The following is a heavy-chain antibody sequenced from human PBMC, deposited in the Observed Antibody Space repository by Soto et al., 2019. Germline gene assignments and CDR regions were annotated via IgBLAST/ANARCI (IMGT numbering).Heavy chain of an antibody. J-gene: IGHJ5*02. CDR1: GYTLTSYY. CDR3: ARDHVNYYDSSGYYYNWFDP. V-gene: IGHV1-46*01. Sequence: ASVKVSCKASGYTLTSYYMHWVRQAPGQGLEWMGIINPSGGSTSYAQKFQGRVTMTRDTSTSTVYMELSSLRSEDTAVYYCARDHVNYYDSSGYYYNWFDPWGQGTLVIVSS. D-gene: IGHD3-22*01. CDR2: INPSGGST.